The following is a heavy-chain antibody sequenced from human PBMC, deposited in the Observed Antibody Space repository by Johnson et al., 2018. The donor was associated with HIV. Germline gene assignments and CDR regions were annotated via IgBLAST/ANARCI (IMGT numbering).Heavy chain of an antibody. CDR2: ISWNSGSI. CDR3: ANQGEDAFDI. Sequence: VQLVESGGGVVQPGRSLRLSCAASGFTFSSYAMHWVRQAPGKGLEWVSGISWNSGSIGYADSVKGRFTISRDNAKNSLYLQMNSLRAEDTALYYCANQGEDAFDIWGQGTMVTVSS. V-gene: IGHV3-9*01. J-gene: IGHJ3*02. CDR1: GFTFSSYA.